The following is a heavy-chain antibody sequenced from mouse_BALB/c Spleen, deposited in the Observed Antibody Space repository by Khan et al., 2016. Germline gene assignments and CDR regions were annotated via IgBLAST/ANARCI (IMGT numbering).Heavy chain of an antibody. CDR3: ASPHYFGTSYGAMDY. CDR1: GYTFTSSW. Sequence: QVQLQQSGSVLVRPGASVKLSCKASGYTFTSSWMHWAKQRPGQGLEWIGEIHPNSGNTNYNEKFKGKATLTVDTSSSTAYVDLSSLTSEDSAVYYYASPHYFGTSYGAMDYWGQGTSVTVSS. J-gene: IGHJ4*01. D-gene: IGHD1-1*01. CDR2: IHPNSGNT. V-gene: IGHV1S130*01.